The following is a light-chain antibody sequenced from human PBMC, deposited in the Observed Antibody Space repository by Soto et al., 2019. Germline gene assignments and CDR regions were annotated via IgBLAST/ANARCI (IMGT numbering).Light chain of an antibody. CDR3: QQYGSSPPVT. V-gene: IGKV3-20*01. Sequence: EIVLTQSPGTLSLSPGERATLSCRASQSVSSTYLAWYQQRPGQAPRLRIYGASSRATGIPDRFSGSVSGTDFTLTISRLEPEDFAVYYCQQYGSSPPVTFGPGTKVDIK. J-gene: IGKJ3*01. CDR2: GAS. CDR1: QSVSSTY.